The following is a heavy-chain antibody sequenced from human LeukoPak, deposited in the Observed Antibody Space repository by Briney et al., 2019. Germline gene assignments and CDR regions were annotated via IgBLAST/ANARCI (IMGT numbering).Heavy chain of an antibody. Sequence: GGSLRLSCVASGFTFSSYAMSWVRQAPGKGLDWVSAISGSGGSSYYADSVKGQFTISRDNSKNTLYLQLNSLRAEDTAVYYCAKGTRYYYDSSGSDYFDYWGQGTLVTVSS. CDR1: GFTFSSYA. V-gene: IGHV3-23*01. J-gene: IGHJ4*02. CDR2: ISGSGGSS. CDR3: AKGTRYYYDSSGSDYFDY. D-gene: IGHD3-22*01.